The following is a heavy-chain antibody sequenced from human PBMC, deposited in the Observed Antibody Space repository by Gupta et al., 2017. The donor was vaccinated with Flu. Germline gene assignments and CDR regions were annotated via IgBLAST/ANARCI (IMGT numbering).Heavy chain of an antibody. CDR2: ISSIGVP. CDR1: GFTFSGYD. V-gene: IGHV3-48*03. CDR3: ARGHWDS. J-gene: IGHJ4*02. Sequence: EVQLVESGGGLVQPGGSLRLSCAASGFTFSGYDMSWVRQAPGKGLEWVSFISSIGVPYYTDSVKGRFTISRDNAKNSVYLQMDSLRAEDTAFYHCARGHWDSWGQGTLVTVSS.